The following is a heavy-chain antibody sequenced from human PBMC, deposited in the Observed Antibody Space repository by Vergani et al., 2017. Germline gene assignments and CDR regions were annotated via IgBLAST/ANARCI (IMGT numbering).Heavy chain of an antibody. J-gene: IGHJ4*02. D-gene: IGHD3-22*01. V-gene: IGHV3-33*01. CDR3: ARETYYYDSSGYYYVDY. Sequence: QVQLVESGGGVVQPGRSLRLSCAASGFTFSSYGMHWVRQAPGKGLEWVAVIWYDGSNKYYADSVKGRFTISIDNSKNTLYLQMNSLRAEDTAVYYCARETYYYDSSGYYYVDYWGQGTLVTVSS. CDR1: GFTFSSYG. CDR2: IWYDGSNK.